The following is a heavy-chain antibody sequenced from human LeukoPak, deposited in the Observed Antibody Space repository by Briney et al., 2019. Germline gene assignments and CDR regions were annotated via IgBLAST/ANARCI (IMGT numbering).Heavy chain of an antibody. J-gene: IGHJ4*02. V-gene: IGHV3-23*01. CDR2: ISYSGGRT. D-gene: IGHD3-22*01. Sequence: GGSLRLSCAASGFTFSSHAMSWVRQAPGKGLEWVSAISYSGGRTYYADSVKGRFTISRDNSKNTLFLQMNSLRAEDTAVYYCAKRDSSDYPYYFDYWGQGTLVTVSS. CDR3: AKRDSSDYPYYFDY. CDR1: GFTFSSHA.